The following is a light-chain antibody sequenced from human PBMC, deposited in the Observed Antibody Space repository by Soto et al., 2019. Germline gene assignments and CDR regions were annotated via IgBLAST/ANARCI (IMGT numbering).Light chain of an antibody. V-gene: IGKV3-20*01. CDR3: QQYGFTGMYT. J-gene: IGKJ2*01. CDR1: QSVSSSY. CDR2: GAS. Sequence: EIVLTQSPGTLSLSPGERATLSCRASQSVSSSYLAWYQQKPGQAPRLLIYGASSRATGIPDRFSGSGSGTDFTLTISRLEPEDFAVYYCQQYGFTGMYTCGQGTKLEIK.